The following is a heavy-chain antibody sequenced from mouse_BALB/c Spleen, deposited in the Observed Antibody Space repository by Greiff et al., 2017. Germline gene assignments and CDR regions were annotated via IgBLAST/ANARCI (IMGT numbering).Heavy chain of an antibody. D-gene: IGHD2-4*01. CDR3: ARFDYEGGFDY. CDR2: ISYSGST. CDR1: GYSITSDYA. Sequence: EVMLVESGPGLVKPSQSLSLTCTVTGYSITSDYAWNWIRQFPGNKLEWMGYISYSGSTSYNPSLKSRISITRDTSKNQFFLQLNSVTTEDTATYYCARFDYEGGFDYWGQGTTLTVSS. V-gene: IGHV3-2*02. J-gene: IGHJ2*01.